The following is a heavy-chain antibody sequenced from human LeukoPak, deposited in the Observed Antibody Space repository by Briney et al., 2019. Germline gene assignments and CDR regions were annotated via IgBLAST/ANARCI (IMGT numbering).Heavy chain of an antibody. CDR1: EFTFSSYS. CDR2: ISSSSEFI. J-gene: IGHJ3*02. D-gene: IGHD5-18*01. V-gene: IGHV3-21*04. Sequence: GGSLRLSCAASEFTFSSYSMNWVRQAPGKGLEWVSSISSSSEFIYYADSVKGRFTISRDNAKNSLYLQMNSLRAEDTAVYYCAKGPGRIQLWSSDAFDIWGQGTMVTVSS. CDR3: AKGPGRIQLWSSDAFDI.